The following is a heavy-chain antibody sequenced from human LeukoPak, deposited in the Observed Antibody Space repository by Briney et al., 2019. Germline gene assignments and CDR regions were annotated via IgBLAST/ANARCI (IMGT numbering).Heavy chain of an antibody. CDR2: IDWDDDK. Sequence: SGPTLVNSTQTLTLTCTFSGFSLSTSGMRVSWIRHPPGKALECLARIDWDDDKFYSTSLKTRLTISKDTSKNQVVLTMTNMDPVDTATYYCARTARDGYTVDYWGQGTLVTVSS. CDR1: GFSLSTSGMR. D-gene: IGHD5-24*01. CDR3: ARTARDGYTVDY. J-gene: IGHJ4*02. V-gene: IGHV2-70*04.